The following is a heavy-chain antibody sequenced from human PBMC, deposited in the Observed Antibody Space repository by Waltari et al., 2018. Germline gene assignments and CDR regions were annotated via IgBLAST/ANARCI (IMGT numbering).Heavy chain of an antibody. J-gene: IGHJ4*02. V-gene: IGHV4-38-2*01. CDR2: IYHSGST. CDR1: GYSISSGYY. D-gene: IGHD3-10*01. CDR3: ARAPKWFGELGAKDY. Sequence: QVQLQESGPGLVKPSETLSLTCAVSGYSISSGYYWGWIRQPPGKGLEWIGSIYHSGSTYYNPSLKSRVTISVDTSKNQFSLKLSSVTAADTAVYYCARAPKWFGELGAKDYWGQGTLVTVSS.